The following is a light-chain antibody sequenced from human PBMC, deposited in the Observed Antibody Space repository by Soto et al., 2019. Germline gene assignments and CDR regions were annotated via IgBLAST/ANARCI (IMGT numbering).Light chain of an antibody. V-gene: IGKV3-15*01. CDR1: QSVSSN. CDR3: QQYNNLPFT. CDR2: GAS. J-gene: IGKJ3*01. Sequence: EIVMTQSPATLSVSPGERATLSCRASQSVSSNLAWYQQKPGQAPRLLIYGASTRATGIPARFSGSGSGTDFTLTISSLQSADFEVEYWQQYNNLPFTFGPGIKVDIK.